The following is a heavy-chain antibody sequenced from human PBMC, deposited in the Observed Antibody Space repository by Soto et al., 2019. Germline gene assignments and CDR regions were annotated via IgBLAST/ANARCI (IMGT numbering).Heavy chain of an antibody. CDR2: MNPNNGKT. CDR1: GYMFTSYD. V-gene: IGHV1-8*01. Sequence: RASVKVSCKASGYMFTSYDINWVRQAAGQGLEWLGRMNPNNGKTDYAQKFQGRLTMTRDTSISTVYMELSSLRAEDTAVYFCAKDRSDYAPNYSGLDVWGQGTTVTVSS. D-gene: IGHD4-17*01. CDR3: AKDRSDYAPNYSGLDV. J-gene: IGHJ6*02.